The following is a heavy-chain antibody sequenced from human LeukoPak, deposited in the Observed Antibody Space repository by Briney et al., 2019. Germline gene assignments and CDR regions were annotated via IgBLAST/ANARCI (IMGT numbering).Heavy chain of an antibody. CDR1: GSISSSIHY. D-gene: IGHD3-16*02. Sequence: SETLSLTCAVSGSISSSIHYWAWIRQPPGKGLEWIGSMYYSGSTYYNPSIKSRVTMSLDTPERQFSLKLTSVTAADTAVYYCARIGLGELSFLPEEAFDIWGQGTMVTVSS. J-gene: IGHJ3*02. CDR2: MYYSGST. CDR3: ARIGLGELSFLPEEAFDI. V-gene: IGHV4-39*07.